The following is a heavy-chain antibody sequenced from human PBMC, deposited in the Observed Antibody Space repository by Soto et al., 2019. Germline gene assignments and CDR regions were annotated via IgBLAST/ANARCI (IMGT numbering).Heavy chain of an antibody. CDR2: TYYRSKWYN. J-gene: IGHJ5*02. V-gene: IGHV6-1*01. Sequence: SQTLSLTCAISGDSVSSNSAAWNWIRQSPSRGLEWLGRTYYRSKWYNDYAVSVKSRITINPDTSKNQFSLQLNSVTPEDTAVYYCATGAELAVAGTWGNWFDPWGQGTLVTVSS. CDR3: ATGAELAVAGTWGNWFDP. D-gene: IGHD6-19*01. CDR1: GDSVSSNSAA.